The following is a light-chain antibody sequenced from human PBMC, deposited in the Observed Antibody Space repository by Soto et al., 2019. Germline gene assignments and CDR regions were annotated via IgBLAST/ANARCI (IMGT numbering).Light chain of an antibody. V-gene: IGLV2-14*03. CDR2: EVS. J-gene: IGLJ1*01. CDR1: SSDVGAYDY. Sequence: QSVLTQPASVSGSPGQSITISCTGTSSDVGAYDYVSWYQQHPDKAPKLMIYEVSHRPSGVSNRFYGSKSVNTATLTISGLQAEDEADYYCSSYTSSSTRGFGTGTKVTVL. CDR3: SSYTSSSTRG.